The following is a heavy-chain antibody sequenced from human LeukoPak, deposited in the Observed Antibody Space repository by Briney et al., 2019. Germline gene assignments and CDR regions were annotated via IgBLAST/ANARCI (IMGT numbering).Heavy chain of an antibody. Sequence: PSETLSLTCTVSGYSITRGYYWGWIRQPPGKGLEWIGSIYHSGTTYYNPSLKSRVTMSVDTSKNQFSLKLSSVTAADTAVYYCARDIVVVPAARRGSPTERYCSGDSCYRSGGSSDWFDPWGQGTLVTVSS. V-gene: IGHV4-38-2*02. J-gene: IGHJ5*02. CDR3: ARDIVVVPAARRGSPTERYCSGDSCYRSGGSSDWFDP. D-gene: IGHD2-15*01. CDR1: GYSITRGYY. CDR2: IYHSGTT.